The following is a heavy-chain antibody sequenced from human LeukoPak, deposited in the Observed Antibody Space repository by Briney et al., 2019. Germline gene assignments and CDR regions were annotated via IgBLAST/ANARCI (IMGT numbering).Heavy chain of an antibody. CDR2: ISSSSSTI. CDR1: GFTFSSYS. CDR3: ANHLACGSTSCPPFDY. V-gene: IGHV3-48*04. Sequence: GGSLRLSCAASGFTFSSYSMNWVRQAPGKGLEWVSYISSSSSTIYYADSVKGRFTISRDNAKNSLYLQMNSLRAEDTAVYYCANHLACGSTSCPPFDYWGQGTLVTVPS. D-gene: IGHD2-2*01. J-gene: IGHJ4*02.